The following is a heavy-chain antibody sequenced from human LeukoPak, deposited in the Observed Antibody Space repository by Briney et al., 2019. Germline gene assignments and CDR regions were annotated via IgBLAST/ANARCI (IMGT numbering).Heavy chain of an antibody. J-gene: IGHJ5*02. Sequence: GGSLRLSCAASGFDLHTYEMNWVRQAPGKGLEWIADITISGHTKNYADSVKGRFTISRDSARTSLYLQMNSLRIEDTGVYFCARGDPHADLWGQGTLVTVSS. CDR3: ARGDPHADL. CDR1: GFDLHTYE. V-gene: IGHV3-48*03. CDR2: ITISGHTK.